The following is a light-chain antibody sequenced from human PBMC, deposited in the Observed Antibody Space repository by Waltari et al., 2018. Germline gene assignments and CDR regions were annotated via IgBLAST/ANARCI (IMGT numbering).Light chain of an antibody. CDR1: SSDVGGYNY. CDR2: DVS. CDR3: SSYTSNTTLI. Sequence: QSALTQPASVSGSPGQSITISCTGTSSDVGGYNYVSWYQQHPGKAPKLMIYDVSKRPSGGSNRFSGSKSGNTASLTISGLQAEDEADYYCSSYTSNTTLIFGGGTKLTVL. J-gene: IGLJ2*01. V-gene: IGLV2-14*03.